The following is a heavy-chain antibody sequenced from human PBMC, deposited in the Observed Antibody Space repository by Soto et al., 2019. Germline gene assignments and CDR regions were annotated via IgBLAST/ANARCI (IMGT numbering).Heavy chain of an antibody. CDR3: ALMPENVKPYYYYKDV. J-gene: IGHJ6*03. V-gene: IGHV1-3*01. Sequence: ASVKVSCKASGYTFTSYAMHWVRQAPGQRLEWMGWINAGNGNTKYSQKFQGRVTITRDTSASTAYMELSSLRSEDTAVYYCALMPENVKPYYYYKDVWGKGTTVTVSS. CDR2: INAGNGNT. CDR1: GYTFTSYA. D-gene: IGHD2-2*01.